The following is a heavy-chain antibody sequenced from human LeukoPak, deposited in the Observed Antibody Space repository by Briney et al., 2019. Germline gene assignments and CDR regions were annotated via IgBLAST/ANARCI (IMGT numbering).Heavy chain of an antibody. CDR2: ISSSSSYI. CDR1: GFTFSSYS. D-gene: IGHD3-16*01. V-gene: IGHV3-21*01. Sequence: GGSLRLSCAASGFTFSSYSMNWVRQAPRKGLEWVSSISSSSSYIYYADSVKGRFTISRDNAKNSLYLQMNSLRAEDTAVYYCARDLVGGYHYGMDVWGQGTTVTVSS. CDR3: ARDLVGGYHYGMDV. J-gene: IGHJ6*02.